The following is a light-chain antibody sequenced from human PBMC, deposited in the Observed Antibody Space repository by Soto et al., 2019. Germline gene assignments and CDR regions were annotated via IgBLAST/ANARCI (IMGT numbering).Light chain of an antibody. CDR1: QSISSY. CDR2: AAS. V-gene: IGKV1-39*01. Sequence: DIQMTQSPSSLSASVGVRVTITCRASQSISSYLNWYQQKPGQAPKLLIYAASSLQRGVPSRFSGSGSGTDFTLTISSLQPEDFATYYCQQSYSTPCTFGPGTKVDIK. J-gene: IGKJ3*01. CDR3: QQSYSTPCT.